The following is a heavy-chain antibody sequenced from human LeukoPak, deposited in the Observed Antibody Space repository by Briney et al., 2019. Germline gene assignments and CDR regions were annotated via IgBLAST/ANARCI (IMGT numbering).Heavy chain of an antibody. V-gene: IGHV3-30*02. Sequence: GGSLRLSCAASGFTFSSYGMHWVRQAPGKGLEWVAFIRYDGSNKYYADSVKGRFTISRDNSKNTLYLQMNSLRAEDTAVYYCARELIYPNWFDPWGRGTLVTVSS. D-gene: IGHD3-3*01. CDR1: GFTFSSYG. J-gene: IGHJ5*02. CDR2: IRYDGSNK. CDR3: ARELIYPNWFDP.